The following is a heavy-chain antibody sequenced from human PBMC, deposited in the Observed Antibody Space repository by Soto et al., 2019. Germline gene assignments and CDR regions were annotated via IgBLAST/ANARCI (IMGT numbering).Heavy chain of an antibody. V-gene: IGHV6-1*01. D-gene: IGHD6-19*01. J-gene: IGHJ3*02. CDR3: AGGVAVAGHAFDI. CDR2: TYYRSKWYN. CDR1: GDSVSSNTAA. Sequence: QVQLQQSGPGLVKPSQTLSLTCVISGDSVSSNTAAWNWIRQSPSRGLEWLGRTYYRSKWYNNYAVSLKSSMTINPDTSKNLFSLQLSSVTPEDTAVYYCAGGVAVAGHAFDIWGQGTMVTVSS.